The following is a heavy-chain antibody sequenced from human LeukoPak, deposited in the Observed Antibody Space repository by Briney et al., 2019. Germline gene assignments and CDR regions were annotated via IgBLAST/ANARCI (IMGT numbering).Heavy chain of an antibody. CDR2: INAGTGDG. CDR3: ARSGDSWSCDN. CDR1: GYTFTSYA. D-gene: IGHD3-10*01. Sequence: ASVKVSCKASGYTFTSYAMHWVRQAPGQTLEWMGWINAGTGDGKYSQKFQGRLTMTSDTSASTLYMELNSLRSEDTAVYYCARSGDSWSCDNWGQGTLVTVSS. J-gene: IGHJ4*02. V-gene: IGHV1-3*01.